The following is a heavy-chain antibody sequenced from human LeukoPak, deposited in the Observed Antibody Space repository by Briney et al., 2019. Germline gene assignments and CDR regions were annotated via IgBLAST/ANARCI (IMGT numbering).Heavy chain of an antibody. Sequence: ASVKVSCKASGYTFTSYAMHWVRQAPGQRLEWMGWINAGNGNTKYSQKFQSRVTITRDTSASTAYMELSSLRSEDTAVYYCARAHPYYYDSSGSNWFDPWGQGTLVTVSS. J-gene: IGHJ5*02. CDR2: INAGNGNT. CDR3: ARAHPYYYDSSGSNWFDP. D-gene: IGHD3-22*01. CDR1: GYTFTSYA. V-gene: IGHV1-3*01.